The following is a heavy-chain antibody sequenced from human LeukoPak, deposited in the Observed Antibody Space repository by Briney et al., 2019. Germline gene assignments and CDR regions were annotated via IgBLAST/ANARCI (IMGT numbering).Heavy chain of an antibody. J-gene: IGHJ4*02. CDR3: ARGYYGSGKWSDY. D-gene: IGHD3-10*01. V-gene: IGHV1-8*03. CDR1: GYTFTSYD. Sequence: ASVKVSCKASGYTFTSYDINWVRQATGQGLEWMGWINPNSGNTGYAQKFQGRVTITRNTSISTAYMELSSLRSEDTAVYYCARGYYGSGKWSDYWGQGTLVTVSS. CDR2: INPNSGNT.